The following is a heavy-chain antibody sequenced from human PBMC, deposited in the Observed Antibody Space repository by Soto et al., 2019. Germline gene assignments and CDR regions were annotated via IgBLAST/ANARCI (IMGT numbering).Heavy chain of an antibody. Sequence: QVQLVESGGGVVQPGRSLRLSCAASGFTFSSYGMHWVRQAPGKGLEWVAVISYDGSNKYYADSVKGRFTISRDNPKNTLYLQMNSLRAEDTAVYYCAKEMQGSSSLPGVFDYWGQGTLVTVSS. V-gene: IGHV3-30*18. CDR1: GFTFSSYG. CDR3: AKEMQGSSSLPGVFDY. CDR2: ISYDGSNK. J-gene: IGHJ4*02. D-gene: IGHD6-13*01.